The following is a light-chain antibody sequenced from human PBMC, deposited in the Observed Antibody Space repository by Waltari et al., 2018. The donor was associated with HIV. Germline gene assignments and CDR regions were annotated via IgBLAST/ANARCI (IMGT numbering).Light chain of an antibody. CDR3: MQVRFWPHT. J-gene: IGKJ2*01. CDR1: QSLVFPDGETY. CDR2: KVS. Sequence: DVLMTQSPLFLPVNVGQSASISCKSNQSLVFPDGETYLFCFQQKAGQSPRRLIYKVSHRDSAVPARFSASGSATDFTLKISSVEAEDVAIYFCMQVRFWPHTFGQGTKLEIK. V-gene: IGKV2-30*01.